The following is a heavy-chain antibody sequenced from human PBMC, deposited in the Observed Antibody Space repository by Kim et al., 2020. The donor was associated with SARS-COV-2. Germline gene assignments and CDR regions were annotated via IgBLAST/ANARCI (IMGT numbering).Heavy chain of an antibody. CDR3: ASLLGGRQSVDY. J-gene: IGHJ4*02. V-gene: IGHV3-74*03. D-gene: IGHD1-26*01. Sequence: YVDSVKGRFTISRDNAKNTLYLQMNRLRVEDTALYYWASLLGGRQSVDYWGQGTLVTVSS.